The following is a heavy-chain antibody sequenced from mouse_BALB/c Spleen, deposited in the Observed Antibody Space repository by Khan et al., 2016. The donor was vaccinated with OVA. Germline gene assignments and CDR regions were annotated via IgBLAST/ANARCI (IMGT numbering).Heavy chain of an antibody. V-gene: IGHV2-3*01. CDR1: GFSLTSYG. J-gene: IGHJ4*01. CDR3: SKDRGYYAVDY. Sequence: QVQLKQSGPGLVAPSQSLSITCTVSGFSLTSYGVSWVRQPPGKGLEWLGVIWGDGNTNFHSALRSRLSISKDKFKSQVFLKLNSLQTDDTATYYCSKDRGYYAVDYWGQGTSVTVSS. CDR2: IWGDGNT.